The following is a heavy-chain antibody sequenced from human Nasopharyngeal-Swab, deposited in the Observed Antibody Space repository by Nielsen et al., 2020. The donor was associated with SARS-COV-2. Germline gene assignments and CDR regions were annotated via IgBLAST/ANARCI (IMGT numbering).Heavy chain of an antibody. CDR3: ARDFSEKGYYYGMDV. CDR1: GFTFSSYA. D-gene: IGHD1-26*01. Sequence: GGSLRLSCAASGFTFSSYAMHWVRQAPGKGLEWVAVISYDGSNKYYADSVKGRFTISRDNSKNTLYLQMNSLRAEDTAVYYCARDFSEKGYYYGMDVWGQGTTVTVSS. CDR2: ISYDGSNK. V-gene: IGHV3-30*04. J-gene: IGHJ6*02.